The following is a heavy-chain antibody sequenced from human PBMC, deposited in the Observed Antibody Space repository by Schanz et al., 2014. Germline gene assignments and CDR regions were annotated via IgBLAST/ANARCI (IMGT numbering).Heavy chain of an antibody. CDR1: GSTFSSHW. D-gene: IGHD4-17*01. V-gene: IGHV3-74*01. J-gene: IGHJ3*02. CDR3: ARKMKLGVYGGKGHDSLDI. Sequence: EVQLVQSGGGLVQPGGSLRLSCEASGSTFSSHWIHWVRQDPGKGLVWVARINSVGSNTDYADSVTGRFTISRDNAKNTLYLQMNTLRAEDAAVYYCARKMKLGVYGGKGHDSLDIWGQGTMVTVSS. CDR2: INSVGSNT.